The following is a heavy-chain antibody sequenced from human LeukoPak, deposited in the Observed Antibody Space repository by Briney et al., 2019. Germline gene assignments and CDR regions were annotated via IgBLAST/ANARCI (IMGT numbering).Heavy chain of an antibody. CDR2: INSDGSTT. CDR1: GIGSYW. CDR3: AKDGYSSSWYPDYYYYYMDV. D-gene: IGHD6-13*01. J-gene: IGHJ6*03. Sequence: GGSLRLSCAASGIGSYWMYWVRQVPGKGLVWVSRINSDGSTTSYADSVKGRFTISRDNSKNTLYLQMNSLRAEDTAVYYCAKDGYSSSWYPDYYYYYMDVWGKGTTVTVSS. V-gene: IGHV3-74*01.